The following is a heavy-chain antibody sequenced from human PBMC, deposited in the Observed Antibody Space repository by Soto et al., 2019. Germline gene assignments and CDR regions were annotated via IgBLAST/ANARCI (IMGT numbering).Heavy chain of an antibody. V-gene: IGHV4-31*03. CDR2: IYYTGST. CDR3: ATLYMVRGVRTFDY. J-gene: IGHJ4*02. D-gene: IGHD3-10*01. CDR1: GGSISSGGYY. Sequence: QVQLQESGPGLVKPSQTLSLTCTVSGGSISSGGYYWSWIRQHPGKGLEWIGYIYYTGSTYYNPSLKRRVTLSGDTSKNQFSLKLSSVTAADTAVYYCATLYMVRGVRTFDYWGQGTLVTVSS.